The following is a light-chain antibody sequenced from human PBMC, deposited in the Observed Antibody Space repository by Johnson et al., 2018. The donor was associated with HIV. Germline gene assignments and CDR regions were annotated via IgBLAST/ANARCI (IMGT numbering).Light chain of an antibody. CDR1: SSNIGNNY. Sequence: QSVLTQPPSVSAAPGQKVTISCYGSSSNIGNNYVSWYRHLPGTAPKLLIYENDKRPSGIPDRFSGSKSGTSATLGITGLQTGDEADYYCATWDNSLSSGGVFGTGTKVTVL. CDR3: ATWDNSLSSGGV. V-gene: IGLV1-51*02. CDR2: END. J-gene: IGLJ1*01.